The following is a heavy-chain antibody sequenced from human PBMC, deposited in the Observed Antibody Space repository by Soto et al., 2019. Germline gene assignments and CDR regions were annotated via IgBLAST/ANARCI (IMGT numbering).Heavy chain of an antibody. CDR3: ANDRVMNDYDGRDI. CDR1: GFTFSNYG. CDR2: ISYDGSNK. J-gene: IGHJ6*02. V-gene: IGHV3-30*18. Sequence: QVQLVESGGGVVQPGRSLRLSCAASGFTFSNYGMHWVRQAPGMGLEWVAVISYDGSNKYYADSVKGRFTISRDNSRNRLYQQINSLRAEDTAVYYCANDRVMNDYDGRDIGGEWTTSTFSS. D-gene: IGHD1-1*01.